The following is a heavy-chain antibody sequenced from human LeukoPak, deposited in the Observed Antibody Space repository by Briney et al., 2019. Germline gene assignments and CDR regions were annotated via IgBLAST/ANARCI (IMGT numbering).Heavy chain of an antibody. CDR2: ISSSGSTI. J-gene: IGHJ6*04. V-gene: IGHV3-48*03. CDR1: GFILSSYE. CDR3: AELGITMIGGV. Sequence: GGSLRLSCAASGFILSSYEMNWVRQAPGKGLEWLSYISSSGSTIYYADPVKGRFTISRDNAKNSLYLQMNSLRAEDTAVYYCAELGITMIGGVWGKGTTVTISS. D-gene: IGHD3-10*02.